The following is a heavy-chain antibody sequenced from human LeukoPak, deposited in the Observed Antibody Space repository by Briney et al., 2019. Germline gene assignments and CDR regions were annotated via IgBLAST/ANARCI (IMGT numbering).Heavy chain of an antibody. D-gene: IGHD3-22*01. Sequence: ASVKVSCKASGYTFTSYAMHWVRQAPGQRLEWMGWISAYNGNTNNAQKLQGRVTMTTDTSTSTAYMELRSLRSDDTAVYYCARSEYYDSSGYYSWWGQGTLVTVSS. CDR2: ISAYNGNT. CDR1: GYTFTSYA. CDR3: ARSEYYDSSGYYSW. J-gene: IGHJ4*02. V-gene: IGHV1-18*01.